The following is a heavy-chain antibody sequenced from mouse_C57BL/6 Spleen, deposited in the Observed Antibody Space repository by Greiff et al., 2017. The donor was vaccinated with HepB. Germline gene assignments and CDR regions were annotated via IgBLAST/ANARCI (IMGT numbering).Heavy chain of an antibody. J-gene: IGHJ4*01. CDR1: GYTFTDYN. V-gene: IGHV1-22*01. Sequence: EVKLQQSGPELVKPGASVKMSCKASGYTFTDYNMHWVKQSNGKSLEWIGYINPNNGGTSYNQKFKGKATLTVNQSSSTAYMELRSLTSEASAVYYCARWGYYPMDYWGQGTSVTVSS. CDR3: ARWGYYPMDY. CDR2: INPNNGGT.